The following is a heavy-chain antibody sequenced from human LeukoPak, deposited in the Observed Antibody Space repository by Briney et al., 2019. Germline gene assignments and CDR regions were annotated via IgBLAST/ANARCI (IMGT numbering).Heavy chain of an antibody. Sequence: SETLSLTCTVSGGSISSSNHYWGWIRQPPGKGLEWIGSIYYTGSAYYNPSLKSRVTISVDTSRNQFSLKLSSVTAADTAVYYCARVLYDSSGYYAYYFDYWGQGTLVTVSS. CDR3: ARVLYDSSGYYAYYFDY. CDR2: IYYTGSA. J-gene: IGHJ4*02. CDR1: GGSISSSNHY. D-gene: IGHD3-22*01. V-gene: IGHV4-39*07.